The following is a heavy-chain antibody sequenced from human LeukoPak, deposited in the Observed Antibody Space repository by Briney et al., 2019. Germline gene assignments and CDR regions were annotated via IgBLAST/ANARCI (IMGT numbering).Heavy chain of an antibody. Sequence: SETLSLTCAVYGGSFSGYYWSWIRQPPGKGLEWIGEINHSGSTNYNPSLKSRVTISVDTSKNQFSLKLSSVTAADTAVYYCARHYLGGNYPDYFNHWGQGTLVTVSS. V-gene: IGHV4-34*01. CDR2: INHSGST. J-gene: IGHJ4*02. CDR1: GGSFSGYY. D-gene: IGHD1-26*01. CDR3: ARHYLGGNYPDYFNH.